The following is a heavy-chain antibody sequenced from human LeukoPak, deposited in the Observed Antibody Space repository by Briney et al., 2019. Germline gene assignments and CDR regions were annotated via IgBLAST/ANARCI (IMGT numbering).Heavy chain of an antibody. CDR2: ISYDGSNK. J-gene: IGHJ3*02. D-gene: IGHD3-22*01. V-gene: IGHV3-30*03. CDR3: ARVYDSSGIPTGDAFDI. CDR1: GFTFSSYG. Sequence: GGSLRLSCAASGFTFSSYGMHWVRQAPGKRLEWVAVISYDGSNKYYTDSVKGRFTISRDNSKNTLYLQMNSLRAEDTAVYYCARVYDSSGIPTGDAFDIWGQGTMVTVSS.